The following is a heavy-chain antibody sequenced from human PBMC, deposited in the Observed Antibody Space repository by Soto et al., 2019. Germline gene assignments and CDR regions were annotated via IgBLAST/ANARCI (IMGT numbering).Heavy chain of an antibody. CDR3: VRDGDGCFYP. V-gene: IGHV4-34*01. Sequence: QVQLQQWGAGLLKPSETLSLTCAVYGGSFSGYYWTWIRQPPGKGLEWIVETNHSGSNKYNPSLKSRVSISVDTSKKKFSLKLSSVAAADTAVYYCVRDGDGCFYPWGQGTLVIVS. CDR1: GGSFSGYY. CDR2: TNHSGSN. J-gene: IGHJ5*02.